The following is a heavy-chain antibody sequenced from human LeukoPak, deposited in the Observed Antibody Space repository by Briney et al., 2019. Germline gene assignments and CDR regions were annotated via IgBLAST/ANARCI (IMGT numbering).Heavy chain of an antibody. J-gene: IGHJ4*02. D-gene: IGHD5-12*01. CDR1: GFTFSSYS. Sequence: GGSLRLSCAASGFTFSSYSMNWVRQAPGKGLEWVAVISYDGSNKYYADSVKGRFTISRDNSKNTLYLQMNSLRAEDTAVYYCAKDQLRWLQLGRAYFDYWGQGTLVTVSS. V-gene: IGHV3-30*18. CDR2: ISYDGSNK. CDR3: AKDQLRWLQLGRAYFDY.